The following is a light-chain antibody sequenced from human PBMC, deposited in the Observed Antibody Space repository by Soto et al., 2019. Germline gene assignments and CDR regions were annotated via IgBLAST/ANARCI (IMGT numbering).Light chain of an antibody. CDR1: SSDVGGYNY. CDR3: SSYTSSSTYWV. V-gene: IGLV2-14*01. Sequence: QSALTQPASVSGSPGQSITISCTGTSSDVGGYNYVSCYQQHPGKAPKLMIYEVSNRPSGVSNRFSGSKSGNTASLTISGLQAEDDAEHYYSSYTSSSTYWVFGGGTKLTVL. J-gene: IGLJ3*02. CDR2: EVS.